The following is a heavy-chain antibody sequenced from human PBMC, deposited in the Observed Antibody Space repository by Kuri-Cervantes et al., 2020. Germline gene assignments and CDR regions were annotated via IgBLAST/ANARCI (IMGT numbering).Heavy chain of an antibody. CDR3: AKSDYDPYYFDY. D-gene: IGHD4-17*01. Sequence: GESLKISCAASGFTFSSYGMHWVRQAPGKGLEWVAVIWYDGSNKYYADSVKGRFTISRDNSKNTLHLQMNSLRAEDTAVYYCAKSDYDPYYFDYWGQGTLVTVSS. CDR1: GFTFSSYG. V-gene: IGHV3-33*06. CDR2: IWYDGSNK. J-gene: IGHJ4*02.